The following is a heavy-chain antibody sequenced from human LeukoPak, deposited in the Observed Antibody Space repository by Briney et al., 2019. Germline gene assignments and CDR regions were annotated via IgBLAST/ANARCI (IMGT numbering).Heavy chain of an antibody. CDR2: INHSGST. D-gene: IGHD2-2*01. J-gene: IGHJ4*02. Sequence: KTSETLSLTCAVYGGSFSGYYWSWIRQPPGKGLEWIGEINHSGSTNYNPSLKSRVTISVDTSKNQFSLKLSSVTAADTAVYYCAKLGYCSSTSCYDYWGQGTLVTVSS. CDR1: GGSFSGYY. CDR3: AKLGYCSSTSCYDY. V-gene: IGHV4-34*01.